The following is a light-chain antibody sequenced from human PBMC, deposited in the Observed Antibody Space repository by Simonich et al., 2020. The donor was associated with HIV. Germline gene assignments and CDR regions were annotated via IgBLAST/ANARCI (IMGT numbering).Light chain of an antibody. CDR3: QQYNSWYT. Sequence: DIQMTQSPSSLSASVGDRVTITCRASQSISSYLNWYQQKPGKAPKLLIYAASSLQTGVPSRFSGSGSGTDFTLTISSLQPEDFAIYYCQQYNSWYTFGQGTKLDI. J-gene: IGKJ2*01. CDR2: AAS. CDR1: QSISSY. V-gene: IGKV1-39*01.